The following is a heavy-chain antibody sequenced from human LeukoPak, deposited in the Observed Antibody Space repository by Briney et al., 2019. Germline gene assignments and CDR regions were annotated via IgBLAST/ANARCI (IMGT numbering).Heavy chain of an antibody. CDR3: AKGDDSSGYYLDAFDI. J-gene: IGHJ3*02. CDR1: GFTFSSYA. V-gene: IGHV3-23*01. D-gene: IGHD3-22*01. CDR2: ISGSGGST. Sequence: GGSLRLSCAASGFTFSSYAMSWVRQAPGKGLEWVSAISGSGGSTYYADSVKDRFTISRDHSKSTLYLQMNSLRAEDTAVYYCAKGDDSSGYYLDAFDIWGQGTMVTVSS.